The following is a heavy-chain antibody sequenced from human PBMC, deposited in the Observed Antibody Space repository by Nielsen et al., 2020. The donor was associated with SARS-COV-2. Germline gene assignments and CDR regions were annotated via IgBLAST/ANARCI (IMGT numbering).Heavy chain of an antibody. V-gene: IGHV4-59*13. CDR2: IFNTGST. Sequence: GSPRLSCTGSGFTFDDYAMSWIRQPPGKGLEWIGHIFNTGSTSYNPSLRSRVTILVDTSKNHFSLKLTSVTAADTAVYYCARDRWQQLVPTYWGQGTLVTVSS. D-gene: IGHD6-13*01. CDR3: ARDRWQQLVPTY. J-gene: IGHJ4*02. CDR1: GFTFDDYA.